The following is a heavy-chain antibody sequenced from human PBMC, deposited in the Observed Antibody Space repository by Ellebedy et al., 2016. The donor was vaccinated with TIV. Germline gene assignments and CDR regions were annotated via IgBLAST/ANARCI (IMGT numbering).Heavy chain of an antibody. J-gene: IGHJ4*02. CDR1: GYTFTRSN. CDR2: INSNTENQ. CDR3: ALNGVVTADFDY. V-gene: IGHV7-4-1*02. D-gene: IGHD2-21*02. Sequence: ASVKVSCKASGYTFTRSNLIWVRHAPGQGLECLGWINSNTENQTYAQGFTGRFVFSLDTSVSTAYLQINSLKAEDSAVYYCALNGVVTADFDYWGQGTLVTVSS.